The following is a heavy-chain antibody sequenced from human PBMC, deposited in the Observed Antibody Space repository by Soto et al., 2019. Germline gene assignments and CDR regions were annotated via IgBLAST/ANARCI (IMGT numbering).Heavy chain of an antibody. CDR3: ARQSYYDSSGYTLPDY. CDR2: IYPGDSDT. Sequence: PGESLKISCKGSGYSFTSYWIGWVRQMPGKGLEWMGIIYPGDSDTRYSPSFQGQVTISADKSISTAYLQWSSLKASDTAMYYCARQSYYDSSGYTLPDYWGQGTLVTVSS. J-gene: IGHJ4*02. D-gene: IGHD3-22*01. V-gene: IGHV5-51*01. CDR1: GYSFTSYW.